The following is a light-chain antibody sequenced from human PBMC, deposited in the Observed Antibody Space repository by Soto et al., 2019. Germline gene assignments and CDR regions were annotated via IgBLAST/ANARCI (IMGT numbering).Light chain of an antibody. CDR3: CAYAGGSHLFV. J-gene: IGLJ1*01. CDR1: ISDIGGYNF. Sequence: QSVLTQPASVSGSPGQSITISCTGTISDIGGYNFISWYQHHPGKAPKLVIYDVNNRPSGISYRFSGSKSGNTASLTISGLQAEDEADYYCCAYAGGSHLFVFGAGTKLTVL. CDR2: DVN. V-gene: IGLV2-23*02.